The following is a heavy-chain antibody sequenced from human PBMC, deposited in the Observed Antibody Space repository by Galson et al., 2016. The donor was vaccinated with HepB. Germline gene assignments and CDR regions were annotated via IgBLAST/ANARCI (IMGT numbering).Heavy chain of an antibody. CDR3: AKGLRFIYHYGMDV. V-gene: IGHV3-9*01. CDR2: ISWKSGSI. CDR1: GFTFDDHA. J-gene: IGHJ6*02. Sequence: SLRLSCGASGFTFDDHAMHWVRQAPGKGLEWVSGISWKSGSIGYADSVKGRFTISRDNAKNSLYLQMNSLRAEDTALYYCAKGLRFIYHYGMDVWGQGTTVTVSS.